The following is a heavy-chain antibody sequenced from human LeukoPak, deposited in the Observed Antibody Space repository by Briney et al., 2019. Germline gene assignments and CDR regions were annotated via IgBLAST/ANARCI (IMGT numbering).Heavy chain of an antibody. CDR3: VSDHTGHDDY. CDR1: GFTFSTYW. D-gene: IGHD1-1*01. V-gene: IGHV3-74*01. Sequence: GGSLRLSCAASGFTFSTYWMHWVRQAPGRGLVWVSRINTDGTTTTYADSVKGRFTISRDNAKNTLHLQMNSLRVEDTAVYYCVSDHTGHDDYWGQGTLVTVSS. J-gene: IGHJ4*02. CDR2: INTDGTTT.